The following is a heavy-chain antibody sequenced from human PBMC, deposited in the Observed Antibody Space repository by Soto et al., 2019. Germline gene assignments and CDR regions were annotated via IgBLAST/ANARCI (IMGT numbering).Heavy chain of an antibody. CDR3: ARRYGSAFEI. J-gene: IGHJ3*02. CDR2: IYYSGST. Sequence: QVQLQESGPGLVKPSETLSLTCTVSGGSISSYYWSWIRQPPGKGLEWIGYIYYSGSTSYNPSLTSRVTISVDTSKNQFSLKLSSVTAADTAVYYCARRYGSAFEIWGQGTMVTVSS. CDR1: GGSISSYY. V-gene: IGHV4-59*01. D-gene: IGHD4-17*01.